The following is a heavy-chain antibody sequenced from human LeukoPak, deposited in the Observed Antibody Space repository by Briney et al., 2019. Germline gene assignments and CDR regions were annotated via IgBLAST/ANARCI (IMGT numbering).Heavy chain of an antibody. D-gene: IGHD2-21*02. CDR2: INPNNGGT. CDR1: GYTFTGYY. J-gene: IGHJ3*02. CDR3: ASPLAYCGGDCSPDAFDI. Sequence: ASVKVSCKASGYTFTGYYMHWVRQAPGQGLEWMGWINPNNGGTNYAQKFQGRVTMTRDTSISTAYMELSRLRSDDTAVYYCASPLAYCGGDCSPDAFDIWGQGTMVTVSS. V-gene: IGHV1-2*02.